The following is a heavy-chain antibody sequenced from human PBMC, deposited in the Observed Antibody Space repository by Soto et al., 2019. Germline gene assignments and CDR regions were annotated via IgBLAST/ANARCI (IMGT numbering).Heavy chain of an antibody. CDR2: IRSKTNSYTT. V-gene: IGHV3-72*01. CDR3: ARVAGGPYGSDGCDI. CDR1: GFSFSDHH. Sequence: EVQLVESGGGLVQPGGSLRLSCVASGFSFSDHHMDWVRQAPGKGLEWVGRIRSKTNSYTTEHAASVKGRFSIPRDDSKNSLFLQMTSLKTEDTAVYYCARVAGGPYGSDGCDIWGQGTMVTVS. J-gene: IGHJ3*02. D-gene: IGHD3-16*01.